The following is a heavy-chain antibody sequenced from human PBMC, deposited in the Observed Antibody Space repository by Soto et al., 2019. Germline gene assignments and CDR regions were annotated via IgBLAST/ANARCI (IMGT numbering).Heavy chain of an antibody. CDR1: GCTFTAYY. Sequence: ASVKVSCKASGCTFTAYYIHWVRQAPGQGLEWMGWINPNSGGTHYAQKFQGRVTMTGDTSLSTAYMELTSLRSDDTAVYYCARTNIRGNYFYSLDVWGQGTPVTVSS. V-gene: IGHV1-2*02. CDR3: ARTNIRGNYFYSLDV. CDR2: INPNSGGT. J-gene: IGHJ6*02.